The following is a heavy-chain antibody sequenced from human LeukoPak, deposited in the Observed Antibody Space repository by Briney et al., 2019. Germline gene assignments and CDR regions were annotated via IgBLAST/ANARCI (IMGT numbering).Heavy chain of an antibody. D-gene: IGHD4-17*01. CDR1: GYTFTDYY. V-gene: IGHV1-69-2*01. CDR2: VDPEEGET. CDR3: ATITESYGDYVLYYFDY. J-gene: IGHJ4*02. Sequence: ASVKVSCKVSGYTFTDYYMHWVPQAPGKGLEWMGLVDPEEGETIYAEKFQGRVTINADTSTDTAYMELSSLSSEDTAVYYCATITESYGDYVLYYFDYWGQGTLVTVSS.